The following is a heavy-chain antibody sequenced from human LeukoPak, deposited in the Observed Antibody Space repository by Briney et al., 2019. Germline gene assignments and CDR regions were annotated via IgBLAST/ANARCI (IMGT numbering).Heavy chain of an antibody. CDR3: AKLRRYYYDSSGPTVDY. Sequence: GGSLRLSCAASGSSFRNSWMSWVRQAPGKGLEWVSAISGGGGSTYYADSVKGRFTITRDNSKNTLYLQMNNLRAEDTAVYYCAKLRRYYYDSSGPTVDYWGQGTLVTVSS. V-gene: IGHV3-23*01. J-gene: IGHJ4*02. CDR2: ISGGGGST. D-gene: IGHD3-22*01. CDR1: GSSFRNSW.